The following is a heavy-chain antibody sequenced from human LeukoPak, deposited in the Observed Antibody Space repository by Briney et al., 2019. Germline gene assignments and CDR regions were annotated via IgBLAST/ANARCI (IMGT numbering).Heavy chain of an antibody. CDR2: INGDGSAT. CDR1: GFTFSGHW. V-gene: IGHV3-74*01. CDR3: ARDINWGQVDY. J-gene: IGHJ4*02. D-gene: IGHD7-27*01. Sequence: GGSLRLSCAASGFTFSGHWMYWLRQAPGKGLAWVSRINGDGSATNYAGSMKGRFTISRDNAKNILYLQMNSLREDDTAVYYCARDINWGQVDYWGREPWSPSPQ.